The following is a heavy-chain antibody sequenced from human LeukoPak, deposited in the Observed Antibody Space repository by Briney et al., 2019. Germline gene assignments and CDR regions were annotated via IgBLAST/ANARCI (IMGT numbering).Heavy chain of an antibody. V-gene: IGHV1-8*03. J-gene: IGHJ5*02. CDR2: MNPSSGNT. CDR1: GYTFTTYD. Sequence: SVKVSCKASGYTFTTYDINWVRQTTGQGLEWMGWMNPSSGNTGYAQSFQGRVTFTRNTSINTAYMELSGLTSEDTAMFYCARGWRGSYSGSWGQGTLVTVSS. CDR3: ARGWRGSYSGS. D-gene: IGHD1-26*01.